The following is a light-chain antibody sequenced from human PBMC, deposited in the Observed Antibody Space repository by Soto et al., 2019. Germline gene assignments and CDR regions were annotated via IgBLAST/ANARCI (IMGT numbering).Light chain of an antibody. J-gene: IGLJ2*01. V-gene: IGLV1-47*01. CDR3: ASRDDSLTGHVV. CDR1: NSNIGTNN. CDR2: GDN. Sequence: QSVLTQPPSASGTPGQRVTISCSGSNSNIGTNNVYWYPQLPGTAPKLLLSGDNQRSSGVPDRFSDSKSDTSASLVISGLRSEDEAVYYCASRDDSLTGHVVFGGGTKLTVL.